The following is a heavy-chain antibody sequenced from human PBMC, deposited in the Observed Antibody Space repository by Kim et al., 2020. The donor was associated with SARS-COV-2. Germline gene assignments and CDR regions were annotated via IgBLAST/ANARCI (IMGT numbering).Heavy chain of an antibody. CDR2: IYPGDSDT. D-gene: IGHD3-9*01. CDR3: ARPHANYDILTGYYY. J-gene: IGHJ4*02. V-gene: IGHV5-51*01. CDR1: GYSFTSYW. Sequence: GESLKISCKGSGYSFTSYWIGWVRQMPGKGLEWMGIIYPGDSDTRYSPSFQGQVTISADKSISTAYLQWNSLKASDTAMYYCARPHANYDILTGYYYWGQGTLVTVSS.